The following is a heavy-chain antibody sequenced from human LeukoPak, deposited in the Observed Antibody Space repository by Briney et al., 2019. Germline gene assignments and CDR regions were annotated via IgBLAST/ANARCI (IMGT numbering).Heavy chain of an antibody. CDR2: ISDSGRII. CDR1: EITFSSYA. J-gene: IGHJ4*02. CDR3: AGGPQYGGSFAY. Sequence: PGGSLRLSCAASEITFSSYAMSWVRQAPGKGLEWISYISDSGRIIKDADSVKGRLTISRDDTHNTVYLQMNSLRAEDTAIYYCAGGPQYGGSFAYWGQGTLVTVSS. D-gene: IGHD3-16*01. V-gene: IGHV3-48*03.